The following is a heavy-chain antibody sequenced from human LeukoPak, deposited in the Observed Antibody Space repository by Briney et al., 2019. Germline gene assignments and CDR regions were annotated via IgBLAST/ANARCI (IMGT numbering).Heavy chain of an antibody. J-gene: IGHJ3*02. CDR1: GGSISSYY. CDR3: ARDSYYYDSSGHSDAFDI. Sequence: SETLSLTCTVSGGSISSYYWSWIRQPAGKGLEWIGRIYTSGSTNYNPSLKSRVTMSVDTSKNQFSLKLSSVTAADTAVYYCARDSYYYDSSGHSDAFDIWGQGTMVTVSS. V-gene: IGHV4-4*07. D-gene: IGHD3-22*01. CDR2: IYTSGST.